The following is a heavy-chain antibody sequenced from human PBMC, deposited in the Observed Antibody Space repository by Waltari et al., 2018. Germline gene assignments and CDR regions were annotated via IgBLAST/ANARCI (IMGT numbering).Heavy chain of an antibody. CDR2: ISSSSSTI. J-gene: IGHJ4*02. CDR3: ARDDGIVGAYCAY. D-gene: IGHD1-26*01. CDR1: GFTFSSYS. Sequence: EVQLVESGGGLVQPGGSLRLSCAASGFTFSSYSMNWVRQAPGKGLEWVSYISSSSSTIYYADSLKGRFTISRDNAKNSLYLQMNSLRAEDTAVYYCARDDGIVGAYCAYWGQGTLVTVSS. V-gene: IGHV3-48*04.